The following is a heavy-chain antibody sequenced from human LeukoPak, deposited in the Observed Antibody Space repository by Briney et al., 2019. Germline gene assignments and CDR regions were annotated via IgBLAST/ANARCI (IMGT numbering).Heavy chain of an antibody. CDR3: ARDSHDYGDSLRVDY. CDR1: GFTFSSYW. D-gene: IGHD4-17*01. J-gene: IGHJ4*02. CDR2: IKQDGSEK. Sequence: GGSLRLSCAASGFTFSSYWMSWVRQAPGKGLEWVANIKQDGSEKNYVDSVKGRFTISRDNAKNSLYLQMNSLRAEDTAVYYSARDSHDYGDSLRVDYWGQGTLVTVSS. V-gene: IGHV3-7*01.